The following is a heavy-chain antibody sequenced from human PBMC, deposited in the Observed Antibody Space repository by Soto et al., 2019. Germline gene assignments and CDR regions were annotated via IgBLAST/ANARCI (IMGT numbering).Heavy chain of an antibody. CDR2: ISGSGGST. D-gene: IGHD1-20*01. CDR1: GFTFSNYA. J-gene: IGHJ4*02. Sequence: EVQVLESGGGLVQPVGSLRLSCAASGFTFSNYAMSWVRQAPGKGLEWVSIISGSGGSTYYADSVTGRFTISRDNSENTLSLQMNSLRAEDTAVYYCAKLPLANRYFDYWGQGNLVIVSS. CDR3: AKLPLANRYFDY. V-gene: IGHV3-23*01.